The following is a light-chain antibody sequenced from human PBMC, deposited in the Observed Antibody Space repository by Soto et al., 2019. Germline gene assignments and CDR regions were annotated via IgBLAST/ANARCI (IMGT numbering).Light chain of an antibody. CDR1: SRDVGSYNL. J-gene: IGLJ1*01. Sequence: QSALTQPASESGSPGQSITISCTGTSRDVGSYNLVSWYQQHPGNAPKLIIYEGTKRPSGVSYRFSGSKSGNTASLTISGLQEEDEGDYHCCSFAGSSTYVFGTGTKLTVL. CDR2: EGT. CDR3: CSFAGSSTYV. V-gene: IGLV2-23*01.